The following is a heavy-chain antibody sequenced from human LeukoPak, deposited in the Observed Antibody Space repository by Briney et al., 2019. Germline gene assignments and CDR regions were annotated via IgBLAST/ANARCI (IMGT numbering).Heavy chain of an antibody. D-gene: IGHD5-18*01. J-gene: IGHJ4*02. CDR1: GGSFSGYY. Sequence: KSSETLSLTCAVYGGSFSGYYWSWIRQPPGKGLEWIGEINHSGSTNYNPSLKSRVTISVDTSKNQFSLKLSSVTAADTAVYYCARHGGDTDTAMLTAFDYWGQGTLVTVSS. CDR3: ARHGGDTDTAMLTAFDY. V-gene: IGHV4-34*01. CDR2: INHSGST.